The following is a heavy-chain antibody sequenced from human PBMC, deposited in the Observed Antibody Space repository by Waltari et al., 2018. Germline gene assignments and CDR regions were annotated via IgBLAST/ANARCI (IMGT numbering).Heavy chain of an antibody. CDR1: GFPFSDYT. CDR2: ISSSSSFI. D-gene: IGHD4-17*01. CDR3: VRSDYGDYVGGYY. V-gene: IGHV3-21*01. J-gene: IGHJ4*02. Sequence: EVQLVESGGGLVKPGGSLRLSCAASGFPFSDYTLRWVRQTPGKGLEWVSSISSSSSFIYDADSVKGRFTISRDNAKNSLFLQMNSLRAEDTSVYYCVRSDYGDYVGGYYWGQGTVVTVSS.